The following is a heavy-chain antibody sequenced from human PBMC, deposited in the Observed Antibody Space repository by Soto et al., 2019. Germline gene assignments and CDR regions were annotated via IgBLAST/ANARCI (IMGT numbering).Heavy chain of an antibody. D-gene: IGHD3-10*02. V-gene: IGHV4-34*01. J-gene: IGHJ6*02. CDR2: INHSGST. Sequence: PSETLSLTCAVYGGSFSGYYWSWIRQSPGKGLEWIGEINHSGSTNYNPSLESRVTISVDTSKNQFSLKLSSVTAADTAVYYCALVRGVTPYNYYYGMDVWGQGTTVTVSS. CDR1: GGSFSGYY. CDR3: ALVRGVTPYNYYYGMDV.